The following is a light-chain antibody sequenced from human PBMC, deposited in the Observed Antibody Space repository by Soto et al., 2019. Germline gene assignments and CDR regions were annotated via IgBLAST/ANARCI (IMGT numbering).Light chain of an antibody. CDR3: AAWDGSLNGWV. J-gene: IGLJ2*01. CDR1: SSNIGSNT. V-gene: IGLV1-44*01. Sequence: QSVLTQAPSASGTPGQRVTISCSGSSSNIGSNTVSWYQQVPGTAPKLLIYSNDQRPSGVPDRFSGSKSGNSASLAIGGLQSEGEADYYCAAWDGSLNGWVFGGGTKLTVL. CDR2: SND.